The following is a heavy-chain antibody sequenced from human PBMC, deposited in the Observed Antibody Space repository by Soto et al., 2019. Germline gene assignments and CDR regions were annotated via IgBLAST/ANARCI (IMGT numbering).Heavy chain of an antibody. CDR1: GFTFSSYA. D-gene: IGHD3-9*01. V-gene: IGHV3-23*01. CDR3: AKAEAYYDILTGPSDY. CDR2: ISGSGGST. Sequence: PGGSMRLSCAASGFTFSSYAMSWVRQAPGKGLEWVSAISGSGGSTYYADSVKGRFTISRDNSKNTLYLQMNSLRAEDTAVYYCAKAEAYYDILTGPSDYWGQGTLVTVSS. J-gene: IGHJ4*02.